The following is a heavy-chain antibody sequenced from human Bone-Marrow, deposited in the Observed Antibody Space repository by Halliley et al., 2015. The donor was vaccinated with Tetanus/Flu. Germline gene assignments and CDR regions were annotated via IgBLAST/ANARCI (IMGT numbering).Heavy chain of an antibody. CDR1: SGYITSKSFY. CDR2: IYYTGTT. V-gene: IGHV4-39*07. CDR3: ARRGTIPFDD. Sequence: TLSLTCTVSSGYITSKSFYWGWIRQPPGKGLEWFGTIYYTGTTYYNPSLKSRITLSVDTSKNLFSLRLSSVTAADTAIYYCARRGTIPFDDWGRGALITVSS. D-gene: IGHD3-10*01. J-gene: IGHJ4*02.